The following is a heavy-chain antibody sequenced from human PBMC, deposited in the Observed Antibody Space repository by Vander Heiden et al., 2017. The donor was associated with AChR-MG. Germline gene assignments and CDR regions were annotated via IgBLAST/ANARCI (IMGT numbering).Heavy chain of an antibody. Sequence: EVQLVESGGGLVQPGRSLRLSCAASGFTFDDYAMHWVRQAPGKGLEWVSGISWNSGSIGYADSVKGRFTISRDNAKNSLYLQMNSLRAEDTALYYCAKDTDWQWHYYMDVWGKGTTVTVSS. CDR2: ISWNSGSI. J-gene: IGHJ6*03. CDR1: GFTFDDYA. D-gene: IGHD6-19*01. V-gene: IGHV3-9*01. CDR3: AKDTDWQWHYYMDV.